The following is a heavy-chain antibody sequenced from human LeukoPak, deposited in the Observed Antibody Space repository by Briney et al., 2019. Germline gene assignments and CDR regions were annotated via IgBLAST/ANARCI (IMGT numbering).Heavy chain of an antibody. J-gene: IGHJ4*02. CDR3: TDYTTSRGGFDY. V-gene: IGHV3-7*01. CDR2: IKHDGSEK. D-gene: IGHD2-2*02. CDR1: GFTFSSYW. Sequence: GGSLRLSCAASGFTFSSYWMTWVRQAPGKGLEWVANIKHDGSEKYYVDSVKGRFTISRDNAKNSLYLQMNSLRAEDTAVYYCTDYTTSRGGFDYWGQGTLVTVSS.